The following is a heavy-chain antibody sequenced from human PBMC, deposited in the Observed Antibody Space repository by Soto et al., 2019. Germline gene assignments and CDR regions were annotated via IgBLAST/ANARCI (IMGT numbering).Heavy chain of an antibody. D-gene: IGHD2-2*01. J-gene: IGHJ4*02. Sequence: ASVKVSCKASGYTFTSYSMHLVRHAPGQRLEWMGWINAGNGNTKYSQKFQGRVTITRDTSASTAYMELSSLRSEDTAVYYCASTSSPEYFDYLGQGTLVTVSS. CDR2: INAGNGNT. CDR3: ASTSSPEYFDY. CDR1: GYTFTSYS. V-gene: IGHV1-3*01.